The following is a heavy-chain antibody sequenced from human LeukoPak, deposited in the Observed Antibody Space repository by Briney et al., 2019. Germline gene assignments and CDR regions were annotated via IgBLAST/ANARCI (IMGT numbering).Heavy chain of an antibody. Sequence: SETLSLTCTVSGGSISRYNWGWIRQPPGKGLEWIGYIHTSGNTHYNPSLKSRVTISVDTSKNHFSLKLSSVTAADTAVYYCAREAWGNIECWGQGTLVTVSS. V-gene: IGHV4-4*08. CDR3: AREAWGNIEC. J-gene: IGHJ4*02. CDR2: IHTSGNT. D-gene: IGHD3-16*01. CDR1: GGSISRYN.